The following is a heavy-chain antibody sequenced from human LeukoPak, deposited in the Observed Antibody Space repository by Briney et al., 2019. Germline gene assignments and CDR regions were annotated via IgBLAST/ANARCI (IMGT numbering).Heavy chain of an antibody. V-gene: IGHV3-66*01. J-gene: IGHJ5*02. D-gene: IGHD3-10*01. Sequence: PGGSLRLSCAASAFTVSANYMSWVRQAPGKGLEWVSVIYVGGSTYYADSVKGRFTISRDNSKNILYLQMNSLRIEDTGVYYCARDRRHGSGSSIVEEPDPWAQGTLVTVSS. CDR2: IYVGGST. CDR1: AFTVSANY. CDR3: ARDRRHGSGSSIVEEPDP.